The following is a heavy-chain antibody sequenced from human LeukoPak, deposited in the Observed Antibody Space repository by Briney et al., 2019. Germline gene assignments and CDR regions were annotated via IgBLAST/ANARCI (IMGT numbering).Heavy chain of an antibody. CDR2: IYYSGST. J-gene: IGHJ4*02. CDR1: GGSISSSSYY. Sequence: SETLSLTCTVSGGSISSSSYYWGWIRQPPGKGLEWIGSIYYSGSTYYNPSLKSRVTMSVATSKNQFSLKLRSVPAADTAVYYCARRSSTIDYWGQGTLVTVSS. V-gene: IGHV4-39*07. D-gene: IGHD6-13*01. CDR3: ARRSSTIDY.